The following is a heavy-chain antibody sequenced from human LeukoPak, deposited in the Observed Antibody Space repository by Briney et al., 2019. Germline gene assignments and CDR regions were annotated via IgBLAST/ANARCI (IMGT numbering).Heavy chain of an antibody. J-gene: IGHJ5*02. CDR3: ARVRALNIAVAGPHWSDP. CDR1: GGTFSSYA. Sequence: SVKVSCKASGGTFSSYAISWVRQAPGQGLEWMGRIIPILGIANYAQKFQGRVTITADKSTSTAYMELSSLRSEDTAVYYCARVRALNIAVAGPHWSDPWGQGTLVTVSS. CDR2: IIPILGIA. D-gene: IGHD6-19*01. V-gene: IGHV1-69*04.